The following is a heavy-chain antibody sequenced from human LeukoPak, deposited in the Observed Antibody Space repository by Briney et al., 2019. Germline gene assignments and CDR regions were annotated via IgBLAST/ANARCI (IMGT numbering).Heavy chain of an antibody. CDR2: IYHSGNT. CDR3: ARAIQTGGYFDY. CDR1: GNSISSGYY. J-gene: IGHJ4*02. D-gene: IGHD5-18*01. Sequence: PSETLSLTCAVSGNSISSGYYWGWIRRPPGKGLERIGSIYHSGNTYYNPSLTSRVTISVATSKNQFSLKLTSVTAADTAVYYCARAIQTGGYFDYWGQGILVTVSS. V-gene: IGHV4-38-2*01.